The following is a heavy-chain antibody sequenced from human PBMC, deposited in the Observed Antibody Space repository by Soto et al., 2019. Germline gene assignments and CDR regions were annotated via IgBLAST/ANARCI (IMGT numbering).Heavy chain of an antibody. CDR2: ISSSSSYI. CDR1: GFIFSSYS. V-gene: IGHV3-21*01. CDR3: ASGYYDRIGYYFDY. Sequence: EVQLVESGGGLVKPEGSLRLSCADSGFIFSSYSMNWVRQAPGKGLEWVSSISSSSSYIYYADSVKSRFTISRDNAKNSVYLQMNSLRAEDTAVYYCASGYYDRIGYYFDYWGQGISVTVSS. D-gene: IGHD3-22*01. J-gene: IGHJ4*02.